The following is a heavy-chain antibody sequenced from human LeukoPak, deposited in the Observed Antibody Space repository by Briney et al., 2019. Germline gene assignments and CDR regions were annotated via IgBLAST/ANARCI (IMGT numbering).Heavy chain of an antibody. CDR3: ARGKVGATRVDY. CDR1: GYTFTSYG. Sequence: ASVKVSCKASGYTFTSYGVSWVRQATGQGLEWMGWMNPNSGNTGYAQKFQGRVTMTRNTSISTAYMELSSLRSEDTAVYYCARGKVGATRVDYWGQGTLVTVSS. J-gene: IGHJ4*02. D-gene: IGHD1-26*01. V-gene: IGHV1-8*02. CDR2: MNPNSGNT.